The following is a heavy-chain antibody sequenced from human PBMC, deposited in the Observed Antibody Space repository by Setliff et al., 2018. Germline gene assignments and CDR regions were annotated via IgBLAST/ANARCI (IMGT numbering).Heavy chain of an antibody. CDR2: VIQVGSG. CDR1: GFTFRDYS. D-gene: IGHD1-26*01. J-gene: IGHJ4*02. V-gene: IGHV3-23*01. CDR3: AKDRVNDGFWDFDS. Sequence: GGSLRLSCATSGFTFRDYSMVWVRQVPGKGLEWVAGVIQVGSGVYADSVKGRSTISRDNSKNNSFLQINNLRAADTATYYCAKDRVNDGFWDFDSWGQGIVVTVSS.